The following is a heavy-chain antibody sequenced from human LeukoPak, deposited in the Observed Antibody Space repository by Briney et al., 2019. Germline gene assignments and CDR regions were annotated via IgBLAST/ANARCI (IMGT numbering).Heavy chain of an antibody. Sequence: GGSLRLFCAASGFTFNSYAMTWVRQAPGKGLEWVSLISGSGSNTYYADSVKGQFTISRDSSKSTLYLQMNSLRAEDTAVYYCAKSLTVTTRIHSIDPRGQGTLVTVSS. CDR1: GFTFNSYA. J-gene: IGHJ4*02. V-gene: IGHV3-23*01. CDR3: AKSLTVTTRIHSIDP. D-gene: IGHD4-17*01. CDR2: ISGSGSNT.